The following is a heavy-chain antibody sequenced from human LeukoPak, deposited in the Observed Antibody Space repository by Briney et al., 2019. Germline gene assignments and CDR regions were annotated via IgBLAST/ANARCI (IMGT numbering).Heavy chain of an antibody. CDR2: ISYDGGTR. CDR1: GFTFSNYA. D-gene: IGHD3-10*01. Sequence: GGSLRLSCAASGFTFSNYAMHWLRQAPGKGLEWVAVISYDGGTRYYADSVKGRFTISRDNSRNTLFLQMNSLTAEDTAVFYCARARIKTSSGYYYYMDVWGKGTTVTVSS. J-gene: IGHJ6*03. CDR3: ARARIKTSSGYYYYMDV. V-gene: IGHV3-30*01.